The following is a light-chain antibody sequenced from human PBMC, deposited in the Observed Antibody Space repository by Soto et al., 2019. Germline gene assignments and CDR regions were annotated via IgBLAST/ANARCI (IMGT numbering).Light chain of an antibody. J-gene: IGKJ4*01. Sequence: DVQMTQSPSSLSAFVGDRVTITCRASQGIAPYLAWVQQKPGKVPKLLIYATSTLQSGVPSRFSGSGSGTDFTLTISSLQPADVGTYYCQKYNSAPLTFGGGTKVEIK. CDR1: QGIAPY. CDR3: QKYNSAPLT. CDR2: ATS. V-gene: IGKV1-27*01.